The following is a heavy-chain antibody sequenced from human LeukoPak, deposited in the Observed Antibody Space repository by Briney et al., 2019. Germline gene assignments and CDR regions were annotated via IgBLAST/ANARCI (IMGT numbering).Heavy chain of an antibody. CDR1: GFTFSCYE. CDR2: ISSSGSTI. Sequence: PGGSLRLSCAASGFTFSCYEMNWVRQAPGKGLEWVSYISSSGSTIYYADSVKGRFTISRDNAKNSLYLEMNSLRAEDTAVYYCAVTMIVVPLQNWGQGTLVSVSS. J-gene: IGHJ4*02. V-gene: IGHV3-48*03. D-gene: IGHD3-22*01. CDR3: AVTMIVVPLQN.